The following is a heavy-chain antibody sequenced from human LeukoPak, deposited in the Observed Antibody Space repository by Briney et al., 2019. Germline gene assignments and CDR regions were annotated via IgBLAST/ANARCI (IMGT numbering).Heavy chain of an antibody. CDR3: AREPRYGSGSYFDY. J-gene: IGHJ4*02. CDR2: ISAYNGNT. V-gene: IGHV1-18*01. D-gene: IGHD3-10*01. Sequence: ASVKVSCKASGYTFTNYGVNWVRRAPGQGLEWMGWISAYNGNTNYAQKLQGRVTMTTDTSTSTAYMELRSLRSDDTAVYYCAREPRYGSGSYFDYWGQGTLVTVSS. CDR1: GYTFTNYG.